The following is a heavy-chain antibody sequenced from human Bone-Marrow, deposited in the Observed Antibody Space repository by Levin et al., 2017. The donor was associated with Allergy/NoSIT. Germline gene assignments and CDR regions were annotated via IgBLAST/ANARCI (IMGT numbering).Heavy chain of an antibody. J-gene: IGHJ3*02. CDR1: GGTFSTFA. CDR2: IIPLVGKP. V-gene: IGHV1-69*04. CDR3: AKERFSSNLDAFDI. Sequence: ASVKVSCKTSGGTFSTFAISWVRQAPGQGLEWMGRIIPLVGKPNFAQKFQGRVTITADKSTSTAYMDLNSLRSEDTAIYYCAKERFSSNLDAFDIWGQGTMVTVSS. D-gene: IGHD6-13*01.